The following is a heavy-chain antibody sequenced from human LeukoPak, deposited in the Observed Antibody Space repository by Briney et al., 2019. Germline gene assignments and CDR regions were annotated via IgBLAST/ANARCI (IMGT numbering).Heavy chain of an antibody. CDR3: ARDSEGYSSSSPLKGGETFDY. Sequence: GGSLRLSCAASGFTFSSYSMNWVRQAPGKGLEWVSYISSSSSTIYYADSVKGRFTISRDNAKNSLYVQMNSLSAEDTAVYYCARDSEGYSSSSPLKGGETFDYWGQGTLVTVSS. J-gene: IGHJ4*02. CDR1: GFTFSSYS. D-gene: IGHD6-6*01. V-gene: IGHV3-48*01. CDR2: ISSSSSTI.